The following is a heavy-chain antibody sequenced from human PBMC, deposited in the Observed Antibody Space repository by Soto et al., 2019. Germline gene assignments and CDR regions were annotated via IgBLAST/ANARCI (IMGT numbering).Heavy chain of an antibody. CDR2: ISYDGSNK. J-gene: IGHJ4*02. Sequence: GGSLRLSCAASGFTFSSYAMHWVRQAPGKGLEWVAVISYDGSNKYYADSVKGRFTISRDNSKNTLYLQMNSLRAEDTAVCYCARGHHYYYGSSAYLIDYWGQGTLVTVSS. V-gene: IGHV3-30-3*01. D-gene: IGHD3-22*01. CDR3: ARGHHYYYGSSAYLIDY. CDR1: GFTFSSYA.